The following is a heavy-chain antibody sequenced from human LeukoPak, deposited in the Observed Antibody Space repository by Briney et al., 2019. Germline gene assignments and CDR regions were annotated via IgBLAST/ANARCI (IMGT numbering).Heavy chain of an antibody. CDR1: GGSISSYY. CDR3: ARTDGYSPIDY. Sequence: PSETLSLTCTVSGGSISSYYWSWIRQPPGKGLEWIGYIYYSGSTNYNPSLKSRVTISVDTSKNQFSLKLSSVTAADTAVYYCARTDGYSPIDYWGQGTLATVSS. D-gene: IGHD2-21*02. V-gene: IGHV4-59*01. J-gene: IGHJ4*02. CDR2: IYYSGST.